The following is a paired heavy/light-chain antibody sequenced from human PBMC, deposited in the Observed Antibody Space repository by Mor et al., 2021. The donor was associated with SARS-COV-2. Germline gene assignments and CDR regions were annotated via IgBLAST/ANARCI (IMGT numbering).Light chain of an antibody. Sequence: DIQMTQSPSSVSASIGDRVTITCRASQGISSWLAWYQQKTGKAPKLLIYAASSLQSGVPSRFSGGVSETDFTLTINSLQPEDFATYYCLQTNSFPLTFGGGTKVEIK. V-gene: IGKV1-12*01. J-gene: IGKJ4*01. CDR3: LQTNSFPLT. CDR2: AAS. CDR1: QGISSW.
Heavy chain of an antibody. V-gene: IGHV1-69*01. CDR2: IIPIFGSA. CDR1: GGTFSSYA. Sequence: QVQLVQSGAEVKKPGSSVKVSCKASGGTFSSYATSWVRQAPGQGLECMGWIIPIFGSANYAQKFQGRVTITADESTSTTYMELTSLRSEDTAVYYCLYCSGGRCPHPTWGQGTLVAVSS. CDR3: LYCSGGRCPHPT. D-gene: IGHD2-15*01. J-gene: IGHJ5*02.